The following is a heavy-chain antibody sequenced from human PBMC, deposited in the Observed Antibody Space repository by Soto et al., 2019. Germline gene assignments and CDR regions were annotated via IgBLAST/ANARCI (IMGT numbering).Heavy chain of an antibody. CDR3: ARGPRGVYHHDY. D-gene: IGHD2-8*02. CDR2: INMDGSST. Sequence: EVQLVESGGGLVQPGGSLRLSCAVSGFTFSGDWMHWVRQAAGKGLVWVARINMDGSSTNYADSVKGRFTISRDNAKNTLYLQMNSLRVDDTAVYYCARGPRGVYHHDYWGQGAMVTVSS. CDR1: GFTFSGDW. J-gene: IGHJ4*02. V-gene: IGHV3-74*01.